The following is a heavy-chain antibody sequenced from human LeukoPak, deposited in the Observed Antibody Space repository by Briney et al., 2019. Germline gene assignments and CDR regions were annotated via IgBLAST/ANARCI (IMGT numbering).Heavy chain of an antibody. CDR2: IFTSGST. D-gene: IGHD6-6*01. V-gene: IGHV4-61*02. CDR1: GGSIRAGSYY. CDR3: ARDSSSPRVKYFQH. J-gene: IGHJ1*01. Sequence: SETLSLTCTVSGGSIRAGSYYWSWIRQPAGKELQWIGRIFTSGSTYYNPSLKSRVTISVDTSKNQFSLKLSSVTAADTAVYYCARDSSSPRVKYFQHWGQGTLVTVSS.